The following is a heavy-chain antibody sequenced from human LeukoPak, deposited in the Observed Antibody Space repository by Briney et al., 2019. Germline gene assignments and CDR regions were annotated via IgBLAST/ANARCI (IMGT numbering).Heavy chain of an antibody. Sequence: SETLSLTCTVSGGSISSGSYYWSWIRQPAGKGLEWIGRIYTSGSTNYNPSLKSRVTISVDTSKNQFSLKLSSVTAADTAVYYCARETEDDSSGYFDYWGQGTLVTVSS. CDR1: GGSISSGSYY. D-gene: IGHD3-22*01. CDR2: IYTSGST. CDR3: ARETEDDSSGYFDY. J-gene: IGHJ4*02. V-gene: IGHV4-61*02.